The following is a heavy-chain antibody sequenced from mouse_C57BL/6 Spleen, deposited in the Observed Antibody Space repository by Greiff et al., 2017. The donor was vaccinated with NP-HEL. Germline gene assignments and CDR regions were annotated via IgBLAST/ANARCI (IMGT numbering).Heavy chain of an antibody. D-gene: IGHD2-5*01. Sequence: QVQLQQPGAELVKPGASVKLSCKASGYTFTSYWMQWVKQRPGQGLEWIGEIDPSASYTNYNQKFKGKATLTVDTSSSTAYMQLSSLTSEDSAVYYCARGEYYSNYYAMDYWGQGTSVTVSS. J-gene: IGHJ4*01. CDR2: IDPSASYT. CDR3: ARGEYYSNYYAMDY. CDR1: GYTFTSYW. V-gene: IGHV1-50*01.